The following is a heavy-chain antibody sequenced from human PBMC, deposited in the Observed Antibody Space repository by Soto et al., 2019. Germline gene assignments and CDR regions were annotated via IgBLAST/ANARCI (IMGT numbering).Heavy chain of an antibody. J-gene: IGHJ4*02. CDR2: IYYSGRT. CDR3: ARQRTSVVTQAHFDV. CDR1: GDSINSRSYY. V-gene: IGHV4-39*01. D-gene: IGHD2-21*02. Sequence: LSLTCTVTGDSINSRSYYWGWIRQPPGKGLEWIGSIYYSGRTYNNPSLRSRVSMSIDTSKDQFSLKLKSVTAADTALYFCARQRTSVVTQAHFDVWGPGSLVTVSS.